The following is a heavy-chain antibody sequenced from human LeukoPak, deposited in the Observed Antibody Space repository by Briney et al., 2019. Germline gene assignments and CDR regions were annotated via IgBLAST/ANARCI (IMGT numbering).Heavy chain of an antibody. CDR1: GYTFTSYY. CDR2: INPSGGAT. J-gene: IGHJ4*02. CDR3: AREKVVEFVYSSNWYDGSYSDY. V-gene: IGHV1-46*01. Sequence: GASVKVSCKASGYTFTSYYMHWVRQAPGQGLEWMGIINPSGGATGYAQKFQGRVAMIGDTSTSTVYMELSSLRSEDTAVYYCAREKVVEFVYSSNWYDGSYSDYWGQGTLVTVSS. D-gene: IGHD6-13*01.